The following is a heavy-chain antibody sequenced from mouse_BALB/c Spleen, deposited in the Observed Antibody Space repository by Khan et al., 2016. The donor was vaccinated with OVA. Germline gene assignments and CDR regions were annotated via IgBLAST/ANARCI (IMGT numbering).Heavy chain of an antibody. CDR3: ARSGENVNWYFDV. J-gene: IGHJ1*01. D-gene: IGHD3-1*01. CDR1: GFTFSNFG. Sequence: EVQVVESGGGLVQPGGSRKLSCAASGFTFSNFGMHWVRQAPKKGLEWVAYMSSGSSTIYYVDTVKGRFTISRDNLKNILFLQMASLRSEDTAMYYCARSGENVNWYFDVWGAGTSVTVSS. V-gene: IGHV5-17*02. CDR2: MSSGSSTI.